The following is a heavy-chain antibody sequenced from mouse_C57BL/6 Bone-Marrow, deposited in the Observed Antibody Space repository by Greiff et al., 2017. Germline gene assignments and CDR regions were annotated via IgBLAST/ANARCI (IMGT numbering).Heavy chain of an antibody. V-gene: IGHV1-59*01. J-gene: IGHJ2*01. Sequence: VQLQQPGAELVRPGTSVKLSCKASGYTFTSYWMHWVKQRPGQGLEWIGVIDPSDSYTNYNQKFKGKATLTVDTSSSPAYMQLSSLTSEDSAVYYCAREAGSSTIDSWGQGTTLTVSS. D-gene: IGHD1-1*01. CDR1: GYTFTSYW. CDR3: AREAGSSTIDS. CDR2: IDPSDSYT.